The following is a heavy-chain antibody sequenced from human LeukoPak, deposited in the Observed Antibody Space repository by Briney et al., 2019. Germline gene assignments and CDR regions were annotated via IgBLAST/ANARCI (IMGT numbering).Heavy chain of an antibody. V-gene: IGHV4-59*08. Sequence: SETLSLTCTVSGGSISSYYWSWIRRPPGKGLEWIGYIYYSGSTNYNPSLKSRVTISVDTSKNQFSLKLSSVTAADTAVYYCARHHRGSGSLDYWGQGTLVTVSS. CDR2: IYYSGST. CDR3: ARHHRGSGSLDY. J-gene: IGHJ4*02. CDR1: GGSISSYY. D-gene: IGHD3-10*01.